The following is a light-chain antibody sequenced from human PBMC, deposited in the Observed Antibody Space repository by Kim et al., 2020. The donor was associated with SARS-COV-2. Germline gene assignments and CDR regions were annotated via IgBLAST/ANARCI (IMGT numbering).Light chain of an antibody. CDR1: QSVSSSY. Sequence: PGERGTLTCRASQSVSSSYLAWYQQKPGKAPRLLIYGASSRATGIPDRFSGSGSGTDFTLTISRLEPEDFAVYYCQQYGSSPFTFGPGTKVDIK. CDR3: QQYGSSPFT. J-gene: IGKJ3*01. V-gene: IGKV3-20*01. CDR2: GAS.